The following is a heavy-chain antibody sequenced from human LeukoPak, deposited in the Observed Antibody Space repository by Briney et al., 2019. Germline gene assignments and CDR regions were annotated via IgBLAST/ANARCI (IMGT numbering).Heavy chain of an antibody. Sequence: PGALVKVSCKASGYTFTGYYMHWVRQAPGQGLEWMGWINPNSGGTNYSQKFQGRVTMTRDASISTAYMELSRLRSDDTAVYYCARDRGIFGVVIAYYYMDVWGKGTTVTVSS. J-gene: IGHJ6*03. CDR3: ARDRGIFGVVIAYYYMDV. V-gene: IGHV1-2*02. D-gene: IGHD3-3*01. CDR1: GYTFTGYY. CDR2: INPNSGGT.